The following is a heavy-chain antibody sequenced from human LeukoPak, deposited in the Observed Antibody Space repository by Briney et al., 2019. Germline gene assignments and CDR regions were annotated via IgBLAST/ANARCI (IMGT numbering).Heavy chain of an antibody. CDR2: ISSNGGST. CDR3: VSSIMITFGGVIANDY. CDR1: GFTFSSYA. J-gene: IGHJ4*02. Sequence: GGSLRLSCSASGFTFSSYAMHWVRQAPGQGLEYVSAISSNGGSTYYADSVKGRFTISRDNSKNTLYLQMSSLRAEDTAVYYCVSSIMITFGGVIANDYWGQGTLVTVSS. D-gene: IGHD3-16*02. V-gene: IGHV3-64D*09.